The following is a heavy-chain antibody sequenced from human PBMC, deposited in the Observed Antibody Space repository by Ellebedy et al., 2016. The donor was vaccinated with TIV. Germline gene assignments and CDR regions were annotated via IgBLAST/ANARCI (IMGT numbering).Heavy chain of an antibody. CDR2: ISYSGDFM. D-gene: IGHD6-13*01. Sequence: GESLKISCAASGFTFSGYYMSWLRQAPGKGPEWVSYISYSGDFMYYADSVKGRFTTSRDNAENSLYLQMNSLRAEDTAVYYCARLGVIAAAGASDYWGQGTLVIVSS. V-gene: IGHV3-11*01. CDR1: GFTFSGYY. CDR3: ARLGVIAAAGASDY. J-gene: IGHJ4*02.